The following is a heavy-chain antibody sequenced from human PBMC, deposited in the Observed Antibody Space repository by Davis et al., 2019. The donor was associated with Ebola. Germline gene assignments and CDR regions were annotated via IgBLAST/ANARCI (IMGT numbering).Heavy chain of an antibody. CDR3: ARGWSSALLDY. D-gene: IGHD6-25*01. CDR1: GFTFSSYA. Sequence: PGGSLRLSCAASGFTFSSYAMNWVRQAPGKGLEWVSSISSGRTYTYYADSLKGRFTISRDNAKNSVYLQMSSLRAEDSAVYYCARGWSSALLDYWGQGTLVTVSS. V-gene: IGHV3-21*01. CDR2: ISSGRTYT. J-gene: IGHJ4*02.